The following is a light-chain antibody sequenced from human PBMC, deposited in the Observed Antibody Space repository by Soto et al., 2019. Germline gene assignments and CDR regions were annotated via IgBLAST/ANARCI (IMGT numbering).Light chain of an antibody. Sequence: EIVLTQSPGTLSLSPGERATLSCRASQTVDTNYLAWYQQIPGQAPRLLIYGASTRATGIPDRFSGSGSGTDFTLTISRLDPEDSAVYYCQQYVTSPWTFGQGTKVEIK. CDR3: QQYVTSPWT. J-gene: IGKJ1*01. CDR2: GAS. V-gene: IGKV3-20*01. CDR1: QTVDTNY.